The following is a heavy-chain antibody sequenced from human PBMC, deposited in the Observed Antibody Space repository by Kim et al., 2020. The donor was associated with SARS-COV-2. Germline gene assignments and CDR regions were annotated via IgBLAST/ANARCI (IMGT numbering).Heavy chain of an antibody. CDR2: IYYSGST. CDR1: GGSISSSSYY. D-gene: IGHD2-2*01. Sequence: SETLSLTCTVSGGSISSSSYYWGWIRQPPGKGLEWIGSIYYSGSTYYNPSLKSRVTISVDTSKNQFSLKLSSVTAADTAVYYCARHHRGYQLGISYYFDYWGQGTLVTVSS. CDR3: ARHHRGYQLGISYYFDY. V-gene: IGHV4-39*01. J-gene: IGHJ4*02.